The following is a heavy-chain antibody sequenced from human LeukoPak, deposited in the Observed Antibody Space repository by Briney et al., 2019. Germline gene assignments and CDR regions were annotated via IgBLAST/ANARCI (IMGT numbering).Heavy chain of an antibody. V-gene: IGHV4-38-2*02. CDR1: GFSITNAYY. CDR3: ARVLTVPKLIDS. J-gene: IGHJ4*02. D-gene: IGHD1-14*01. CDR2: LYNLHTVRT. Sequence: SETLSLTRTVSGFSITNAYYWAWFRRPPGKGLGWIATLYNLHTVRTLSHPSLESRVTLSLDTPHNQFSLTLTSVTAADTALYFCARVLTVPKLIDSWGQGTLVTVSS.